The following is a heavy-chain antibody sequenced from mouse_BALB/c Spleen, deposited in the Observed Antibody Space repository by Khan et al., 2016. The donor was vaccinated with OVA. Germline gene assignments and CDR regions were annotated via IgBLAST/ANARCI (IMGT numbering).Heavy chain of an antibody. CDR2: IRYDGTS. CDR1: GYSITSGYF. V-gene: IGHV3-6*02. CDR3: ARGGSSGPAWFAY. Sequence: EVQLVESGPGLVKPSQSLSLTCSVTGYSITSGYFWNWIRQFPGNKLEWMGYIRYDGTSNYNPSLKNRISITRDTSQNQFFLKLNSVTPEDTATCYCARGGSSGPAWFAYWGQGTLVTVSA. J-gene: IGHJ3*01. D-gene: IGHD3-1*01.